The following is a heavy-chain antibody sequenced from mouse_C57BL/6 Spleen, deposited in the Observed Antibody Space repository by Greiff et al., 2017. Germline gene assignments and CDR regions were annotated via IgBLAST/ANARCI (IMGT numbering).Heavy chain of an antibody. D-gene: IGHD2-4*01. Sequence: QVQLQQPGAELVKPGASVKLSCKASGYTFTSYWMHWVKQRPGQGLEWIGMIHPNSGSTNYNEKFKSKATLTVDKSSSTAYMQLSSLTSEDSAVYYCARDDDYDEEFAYWGQGTLVTVSA. J-gene: IGHJ3*01. CDR1: GYTFTSYW. V-gene: IGHV1-64*01. CDR3: ARDDDYDEEFAY. CDR2: IHPNSGST.